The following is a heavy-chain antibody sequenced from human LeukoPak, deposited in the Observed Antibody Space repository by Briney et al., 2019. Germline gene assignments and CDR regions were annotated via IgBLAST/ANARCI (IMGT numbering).Heavy chain of an antibody. CDR2: INSDGSST. V-gene: IGHV3-74*01. Sequence: GGSLRLSCAASGFTFSSYCMHWVRHAPGKGLVWVSRINSDGSSTRYADSVKGRFTISRDNAKNTLYLQMNSLRAEDTAVYYCARKKGGTDAFDIWGQGTMVTVSS. CDR1: GFTFSSYC. CDR3: ARKKGGTDAFDI. D-gene: IGHD3-16*01. J-gene: IGHJ3*02.